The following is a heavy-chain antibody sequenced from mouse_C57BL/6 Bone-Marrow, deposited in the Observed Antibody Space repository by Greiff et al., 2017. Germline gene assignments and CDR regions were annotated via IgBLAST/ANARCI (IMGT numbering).Heavy chain of an antibody. CDR2: IDPENGDT. J-gene: IGHJ3*01. V-gene: IGHV14-4*01. D-gene: IGHD1-1*01. Sequence: VQLQQSGAELVRPGASVKLSCTASGFNIKDDYMHWVKQRPEQGLEWIGWIDPENGDTEYASKFQGKATITADTSSNTAYLQLSSLTSEDIAVYYCTITTVVEEGWFAYWGQGTLVTVSA. CDR3: TITTVVEEGWFAY. CDR1: GFNIKDDY.